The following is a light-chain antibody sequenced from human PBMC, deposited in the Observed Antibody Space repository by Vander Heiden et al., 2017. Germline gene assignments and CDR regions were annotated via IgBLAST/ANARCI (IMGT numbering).Light chain of an antibody. CDR3: QQHYSSPLT. CDR2: AAA. V-gene: IGKV1-9*01. J-gene: IGKJ4*01. Sequence: IQLTQSPSSLSASVGDRVTITCRASQTISSSFAWYQQKPGKAPKSLIYAAATLQGGVPSRFSGSGSGTEFTLTISSLQPEDFATYYCQQHYSSPLTFGEGTKVEMK. CDR1: QTISSS.